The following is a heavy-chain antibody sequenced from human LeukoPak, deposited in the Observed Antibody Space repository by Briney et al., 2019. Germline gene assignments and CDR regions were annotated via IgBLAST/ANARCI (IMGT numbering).Heavy chain of an antibody. D-gene: IGHD6-13*01. J-gene: IGHJ4*02. V-gene: IGHV3-21*01. Sequence: GGSLRLSCAASGFTFSGYGMNWVRRAPGKGLEWVSSISSSSSYIYYADSVKGRFTISRDNAKNPLYLQMNSLRAEDTAVYFCARDSIAAPGRPFDYWGQGTLVTVSS. CDR1: GFTFSGYG. CDR2: ISSSSSYI. CDR3: ARDSIAAPGRPFDY.